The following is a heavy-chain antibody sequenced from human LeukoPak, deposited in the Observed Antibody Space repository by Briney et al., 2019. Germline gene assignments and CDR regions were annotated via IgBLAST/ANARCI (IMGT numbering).Heavy chain of an antibody. J-gene: IGHJ4*02. CDR2: ISSGDST. CDR1: GFTVSSNY. CDR3: ARDETTVTSSIDY. Sequence: GGSLRLSCAASGFTVSSNYMSWVRQAPGQGLEWVSLISSGDSTYYADSVKGRFTISRDESKNTLYLQMNSLRAGDTAVYYCARDETTVTSSIDYWGQGTLVTVSS. D-gene: IGHD4-17*01. V-gene: IGHV3-66*01.